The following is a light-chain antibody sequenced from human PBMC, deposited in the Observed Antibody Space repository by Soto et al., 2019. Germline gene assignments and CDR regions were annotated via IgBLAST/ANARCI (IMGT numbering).Light chain of an antibody. CDR1: SSDVGGYNY. Sequence: QSVLTQPASVSGSPGQSITISCTGTSSDVGGYNYVSWYQQHPGKAPKLMIYEVSNRPSGVSNRFSGSKSGNTAYLTISGLQAEDEADYYCTSYTSSITNVFGTGTKVTVL. CDR2: EVS. CDR3: TSYTSSITNV. V-gene: IGLV2-14*01. J-gene: IGLJ1*01.